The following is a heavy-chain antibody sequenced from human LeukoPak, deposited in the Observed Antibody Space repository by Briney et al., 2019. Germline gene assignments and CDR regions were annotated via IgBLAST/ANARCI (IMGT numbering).Heavy chain of an antibody. J-gene: IGHJ4*02. Sequence: GGSLTLSCEASGFTFSGNWVSWVRQAPGRGLEWVASINPDGSQKLYVDSVKGRFTISRDNTKGSLYLQMNSLGAEDTAMYYCAKLLGTATTYDSWGQGTRVTVSS. V-gene: IGHV3-7*01. CDR1: GFTFSGNW. CDR2: INPDGSQK. D-gene: IGHD5-24*01. CDR3: AKLLGTATTYDS.